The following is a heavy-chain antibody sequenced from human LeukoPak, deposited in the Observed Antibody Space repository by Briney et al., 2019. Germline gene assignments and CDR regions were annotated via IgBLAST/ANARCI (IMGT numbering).Heavy chain of an antibody. V-gene: IGHV3-21*01. D-gene: IGHD2-8*01. CDR3: VKATSENGLTFGY. J-gene: IGHJ4*02. CDR2: ISSASSYI. CDR1: GFTFSSYS. Sequence: KPGGSLRLSCAASGFTFSSYSMNWVRQAPGKGLEWVSSISSASSYIFYADSVKGRFTISRDNAKNSLYLQMNSLRAEDTAIYYCVKATSENGLTFGYWGQGTLVTVSS.